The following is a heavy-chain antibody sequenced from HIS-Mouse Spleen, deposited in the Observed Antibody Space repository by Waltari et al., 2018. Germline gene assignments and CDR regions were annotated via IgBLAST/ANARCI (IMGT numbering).Heavy chain of an antibody. CDR2: IYTRGST. CDR1: GGSISSYY. D-gene: IGHD3-3*01. CDR3: ARDFHDFWSGYYGGDKKHDAFDI. J-gene: IGHJ3*02. Sequence: QVQLQESGPGLVKPSETLSLTCTVSGGSISSYYWSWIRQPAGKGLEWIGRIYTRGSTNHHPSLKRRVTMSVETSKNQFSLKLSSVTAADTAVYYCARDFHDFWSGYYGGDKKHDAFDIWGQGTMVTVSS. V-gene: IGHV4-4*07.